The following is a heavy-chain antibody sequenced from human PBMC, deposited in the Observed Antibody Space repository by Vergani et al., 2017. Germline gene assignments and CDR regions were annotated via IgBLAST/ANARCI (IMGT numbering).Heavy chain of an antibody. V-gene: IGHV4-34*01. CDR3: ARVNTETNGHLYYYYYMDV. CDR1: GGSFTSYH. CDR2: SDHTGRP. J-gene: IGHJ6*03. D-gene: IGHD4-11*01. Sequence: QVQLQQWGGGLLKPSETLSLTCVVNGGSFTSYHWTWIRQSPGGGLEWVGDSDHTGRPDYNPSLKSRLTMSLDKSRNQFSLTLNSVTATDTAIYFCARVNTETNGHLYYYYYMDVWGQGTAVTVS.